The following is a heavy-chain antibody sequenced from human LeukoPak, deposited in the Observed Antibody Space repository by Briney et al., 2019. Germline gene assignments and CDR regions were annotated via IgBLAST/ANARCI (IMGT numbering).Heavy chain of an antibody. D-gene: IGHD2-15*01. J-gene: IGHJ4*02. CDR1: GGSISSYY. Sequence: SETLSLTCTVSGGSISSYYWSWIRQPPGKGLEWIGYIYYSGSTNYNPSLKSRVTISVDTSKNQFSLKLSSVTAADTAVYYCARGSLRVDFDYWGQGTLVTVSS. CDR3: ARGSLRVDFDY. V-gene: IGHV4-59*01. CDR2: IYYSGST.